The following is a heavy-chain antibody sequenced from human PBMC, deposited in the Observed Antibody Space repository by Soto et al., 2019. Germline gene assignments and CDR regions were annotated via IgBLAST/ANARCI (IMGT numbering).Heavy chain of an antibody. D-gene: IGHD3-3*01. CDR3: ARTSTYYDFSTASYPGTEDF. Sequence: KTSETLSLTCTVSGASVTSGGYYWGWIRQPPGKGLEWLGNLDYGGSGNAYYNPSLKSRVTISVDPSKNQFSLRLTSVTAADTALYYCARTSTYYDFSTASYPGTEDFWGQGTLVTVSS. V-gene: IGHV4-39*01. J-gene: IGHJ4*02. CDR1: GASVTSGGYY. CDR2: LDYGGSGNA.